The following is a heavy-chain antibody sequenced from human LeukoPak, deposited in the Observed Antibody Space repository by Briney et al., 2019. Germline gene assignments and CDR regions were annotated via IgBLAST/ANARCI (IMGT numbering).Heavy chain of an antibody. Sequence: GGSLRLSCAGYEFSFSSFSMNWVRQAPGKGLEWVSSISGSSGIYKYYTDSVQGRFTISRDNAKNSQYLQMNSLRVEDAALYYCARAPVTSCRGAFCYPFDYWGQGILVTVSS. CDR2: ISGSSGIYK. V-gene: IGHV3-21*04. CDR3: ARAPVTSCRGAFCYPFDY. J-gene: IGHJ4*02. D-gene: IGHD2-21*01. CDR1: EFSFSSFS.